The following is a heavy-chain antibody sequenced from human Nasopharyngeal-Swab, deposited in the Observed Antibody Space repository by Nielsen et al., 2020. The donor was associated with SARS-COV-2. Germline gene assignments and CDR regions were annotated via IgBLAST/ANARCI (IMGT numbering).Heavy chain of an antibody. CDR2: IRSKANGGTT. Sequence: GESLKISCQASGFTFGDYAMSWVRQAPGKGLEWVGFIRSKANGGTTEYAASVKGRFTISRDDSKSIAYLQLNSLRTEDTAVYYCTREYDDSWYAEIFDYWGQGTLVTVSS. CDR1: GFTFGDYA. D-gene: IGHD6-13*01. V-gene: IGHV3-49*04. CDR3: TREYDDSWYAEIFDY. J-gene: IGHJ4*02.